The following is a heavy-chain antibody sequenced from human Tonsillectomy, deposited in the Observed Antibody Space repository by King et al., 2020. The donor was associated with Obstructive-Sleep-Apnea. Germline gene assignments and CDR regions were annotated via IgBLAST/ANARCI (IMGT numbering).Heavy chain of an antibody. D-gene: IGHD1-26*01. Sequence: QLQESGPGLVKPSETLSLTCTVSGDSISSSSSFWGWIRQSPGKAMEWVGNTFFRGNVEYNPSLKSRVTIYEDTSRNQVSLNLSSVTAADTAVYYCARLRRSVVGTFGMNVWGQGTTVTVSS. CDR1: GDSISSSSSF. J-gene: IGHJ6*02. CDR3: ARLRRSVVGTFGMNV. V-gene: IGHV4-39*01. CDR2: TFFRGNV.